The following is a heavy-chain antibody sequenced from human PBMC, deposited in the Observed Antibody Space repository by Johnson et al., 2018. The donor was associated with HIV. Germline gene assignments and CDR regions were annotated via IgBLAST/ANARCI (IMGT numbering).Heavy chain of an antibody. J-gene: IGHJ3*02. CDR3: ARRCSSSSCSHGAFDI. Sequence: MLLVESGGGLVQPGGSLRLSCAASGFTFSSYAMSWVRQAPGKGLEWVSAISGSGGSTYYADSVKGRFTISRDNYKNTLYMQMNSLRVEDTAVYYCARRCSSSSCSHGAFDIWGQGTVVTVSS. V-gene: IGHV3-23*04. CDR2: ISGSGGST. CDR1: GFTFSSYA. D-gene: IGHD2-2*01.